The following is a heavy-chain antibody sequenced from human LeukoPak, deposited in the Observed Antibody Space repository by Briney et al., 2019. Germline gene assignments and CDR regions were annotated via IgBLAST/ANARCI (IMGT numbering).Heavy chain of an antibody. CDR1: GGSISSGDYY. D-gene: IGHD5-24*01. J-gene: IGHJ5*02. Sequence: PSQTLSLTCTVSGGSISSGDYYWSWIRQPPGKGLEWIGYIYYSGSTYYNPSLKSRVTISVDTSKNQFSLKLSSVTAADTAVYYCARGVIDGYRGGLVRFDPWGQGTLVTVSS. CDR2: IYYSGST. V-gene: IGHV4-30-4*01. CDR3: ARGVIDGYRGGLVRFDP.